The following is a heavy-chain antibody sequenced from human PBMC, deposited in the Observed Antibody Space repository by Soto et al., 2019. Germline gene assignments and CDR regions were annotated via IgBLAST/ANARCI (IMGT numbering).Heavy chain of an antibody. CDR3: AKDRFGIVGPVDY. V-gene: IGHV3-23*01. D-gene: IGHD1-26*01. CDR2: ISGSGDKT. J-gene: IGHJ4*02. CDR1: GLIFSDYA. Sequence: EVQLLESGGDLVQPGGSLRLSCAASGLIFSDYAMSWVRQAPGKGLECVACISGSGDKTFYADSVKGRFTTSRDNSKNTVSLHMNRLRVDDTAVYFCAKDRFGIVGPVDYWGPGTLVTVSS.